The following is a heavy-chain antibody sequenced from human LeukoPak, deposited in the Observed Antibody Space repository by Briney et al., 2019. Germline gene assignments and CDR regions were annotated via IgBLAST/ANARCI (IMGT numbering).Heavy chain of an antibody. D-gene: IGHD3-3*01. V-gene: IGHV3-15*01. CDR1: GCTFSNAW. CDR2: SKSKTDGGTT. J-gene: IGHJ6*03. CDR3: TTDEGFWSPGDYYMDV. Sequence: GGSVRLSCAASGCTFSNAWMSWVRQAPGKGQEWVGRSKSKTDGGTTDYAAPVKGRFTTSRDDSKNTLYLQMNSLKTEDTAVYYCTTDEGFWSPGDYYMDVWGKGTTVTVSS.